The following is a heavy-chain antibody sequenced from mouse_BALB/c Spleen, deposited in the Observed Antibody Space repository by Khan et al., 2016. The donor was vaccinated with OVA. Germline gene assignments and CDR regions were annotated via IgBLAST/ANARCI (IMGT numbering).Heavy chain of an antibody. V-gene: IGHV3-6*02. CDR3: ARGGAVVPYWYFDV. J-gene: IGHJ1*01. CDR1: GHSITSGYR. Sequence: EVQLQESGPGLVKPSQSLSLTCSVTGHSITSGYRWNWIRQFPGNKLEWMGYISYDGSNNYNPSLKNRISITRDTSKNQFFLKLNSVTTEDTATYYCARGGAVVPYWYFDVWGAGTTVTVSS. D-gene: IGHD1-1*01. CDR2: ISYDGSN.